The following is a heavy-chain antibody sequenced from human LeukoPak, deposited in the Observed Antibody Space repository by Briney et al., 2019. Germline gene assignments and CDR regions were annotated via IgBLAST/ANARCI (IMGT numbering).Heavy chain of an antibody. CDR1: GGSISSGGYY. J-gene: IGHJ4*02. CDR3: ARQFSEQRGPFDY. CDR2: IYHSGST. Sequence: MPSETLSLTCTVSGGSISSGGYYWSWIRQPPGKGLEWIGYIYHSGSTHYNPSLKSRVTISVDRSKNQFSLKLSSVTAADTAVYYCARQFSEQRGPFDYWGQGTLVTVSS. D-gene: IGHD6-25*01. V-gene: IGHV4-30-2*01.